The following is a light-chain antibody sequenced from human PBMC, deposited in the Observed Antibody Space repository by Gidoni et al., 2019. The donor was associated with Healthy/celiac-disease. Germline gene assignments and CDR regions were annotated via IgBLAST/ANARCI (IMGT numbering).Light chain of an antibody. V-gene: IGLV3-1*01. CDR2: QDS. J-gene: IGLJ2*01. Sequence: SYELTQPPSVSVSPGQTASITCSGAKLGDNTSCWYQQKPGQSPWLVIYQDSKRPSGIPERFSGSNSGNTATLTISGTQAMEEADYYCQAWDSSTVVFGGGTKLTVL. CDR3: QAWDSSTVV. CDR1: KLGDNT.